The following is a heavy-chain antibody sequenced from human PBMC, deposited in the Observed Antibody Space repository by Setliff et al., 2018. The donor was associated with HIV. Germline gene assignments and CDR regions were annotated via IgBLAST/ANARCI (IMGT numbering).Heavy chain of an antibody. Sequence: ASVKVSCKASGYTFTSYGISWVRQAPGQGLEWMGWINPNSGGTNYAQKFQGSVTMTRDTSISTAYMELSRLRSDDTAVYYCASPQPQGANQLLLSFDYCRQATLFTVSS. CDR2: INPNSGGT. CDR3: ASPQPQGANQLLLSFDY. D-gene: IGHD2-2*01. J-gene: IGHJ4*02. CDR1: GYTFTSYG. V-gene: IGHV1-2*02.